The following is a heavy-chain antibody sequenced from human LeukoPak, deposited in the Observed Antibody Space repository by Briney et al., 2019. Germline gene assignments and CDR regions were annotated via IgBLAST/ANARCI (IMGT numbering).Heavy chain of an antibody. Sequence: GGSLRLSCAASGFTFSTFWMIWVRQAPGKGLEWVASIKQDGSQKYYVDSVKGRFIISRDNAENSLSLQMNSLRVEDTAVYFCARDLSGYGQAHFDYWGQGILVTVSS. D-gene: IGHD3-22*01. CDR3: ARDLSGYGQAHFDY. V-gene: IGHV3-7*03. CDR2: IKQDGSQK. CDR1: GFTFSTFW. J-gene: IGHJ4*02.